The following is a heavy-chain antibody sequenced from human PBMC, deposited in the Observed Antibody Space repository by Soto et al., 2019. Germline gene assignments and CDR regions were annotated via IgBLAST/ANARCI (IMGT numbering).Heavy chain of an antibody. Sequence: RLSYTPCGFKDGNYPMSSVRQAPGKGLEWVGFIRSKGSGGTSEYAASVKGRFTFSRDDSKSIAYLQMNSLKIEDTAVYYCTRDQPITPWGQGTMVTVSS. V-gene: IGHV3-49*02. J-gene: IGHJ3*01. D-gene: IGHD3-10*01. CDR1: GFKDGNYP. CDR3: TRDQPITP. CDR2: IRSKGSGGTS.